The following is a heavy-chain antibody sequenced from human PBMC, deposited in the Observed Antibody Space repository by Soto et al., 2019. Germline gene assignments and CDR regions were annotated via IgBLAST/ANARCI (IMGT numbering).Heavy chain of an antibody. Sequence: SETLSLTCTVSGGSIRSYYWSWIRQPPGKGLEWIGYIYYSGSTNYNPSLKSRVTISVDTSKNQFSLKLNSVTAADTAVYYCARDLWGYCGTDCYPLDVWGQGTTVTVSS. CDR1: GGSIRSYY. D-gene: IGHD2-21*02. J-gene: IGHJ6*02. V-gene: IGHV4-59*01. CDR2: IYYSGST. CDR3: ARDLWGYCGTDCYPLDV.